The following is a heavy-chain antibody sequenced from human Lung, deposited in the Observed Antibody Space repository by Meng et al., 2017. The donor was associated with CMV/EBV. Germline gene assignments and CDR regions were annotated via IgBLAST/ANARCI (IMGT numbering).Heavy chain of an antibody. CDR1: GGSVSSGSYY. CDR3: ARDLDIGYGMDV. J-gene: IGHJ6*02. CDR2: IYYSGST. Sequence: LXCTVSGGSVSSGSYYWSWIRQPPGRGLEWIGYIYYSGSTNYNPSLKSRVTISVDTSKNQFSLKLSSVTAADTAVYYCARDLDIGYGMDVWGQGTTVTFSS. D-gene: IGHD2-15*01. V-gene: IGHV4-61*01.